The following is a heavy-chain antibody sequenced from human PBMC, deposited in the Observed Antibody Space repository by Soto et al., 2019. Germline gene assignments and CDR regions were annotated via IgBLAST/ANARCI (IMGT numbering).Heavy chain of an antibody. Sequence: SVKVSCKASGGTFSSYAISWVRQAPGQGLEWMGGIIPIFGTANYAQKFQGRVTITADESTSTAYMELSSLRSEDTAVYYCARDTTLLRFLEWPSYGMDVWGQGTTVTVSS. V-gene: IGHV1-69*13. CDR1: GGTFSSYA. CDR3: ARDTTLLRFLEWPSYGMDV. CDR2: IIPIFGTA. D-gene: IGHD3-3*01. J-gene: IGHJ6*02.